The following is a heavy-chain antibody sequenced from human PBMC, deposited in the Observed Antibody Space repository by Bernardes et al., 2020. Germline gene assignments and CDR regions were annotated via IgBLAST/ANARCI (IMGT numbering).Heavy chain of an antibody. CDR1: GFTFSSYA. CDR3: ALSRYQLPRTFDY. CDR2: ISGSGGST. V-gene: IGHV3-23*01. D-gene: IGHD2-2*01. Sequence: GGSLRLSCAASGFTFSSYAMSWVRQAPGKGLEWVSAISGSGGSTYYADSVKGRFTISRDNSKNTLYLQMNSLRAEDTAVYYCALSRYQLPRTFDYWGQGTLVTVSS. J-gene: IGHJ4*02.